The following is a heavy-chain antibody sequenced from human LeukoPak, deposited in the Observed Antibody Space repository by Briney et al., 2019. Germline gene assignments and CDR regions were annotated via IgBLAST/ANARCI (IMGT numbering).Heavy chain of an antibody. CDR1: GFTFSSSA. V-gene: IGHV3-23*01. J-gene: IGHJ4*02. CDR3: AKVSESNYDFLTGYYTPYYFDF. D-gene: IGHD3-9*01. CDR2: ISYSGGST. Sequence: PGGSLRLSCAASGFTFSSSAMSWVRQAPGKGLEWVGGISYSGGSTYYADSVKGRFTISRDNSKNRLYLQMHSLRAEDTAVYYCAKVSESNYDFLTGYYTPYYFDFWGQGTLVTVSS.